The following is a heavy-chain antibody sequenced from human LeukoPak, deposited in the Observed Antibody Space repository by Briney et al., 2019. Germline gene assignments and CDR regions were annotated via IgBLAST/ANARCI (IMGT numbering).Heavy chain of an antibody. J-gene: IGHJ6*02. V-gene: IGHV1-8*01. CDR3: ARGWDIRRWTQWLLPYGLDV. D-gene: IGHD6-19*01. Sequence: ASVKVSRKPSGYTLTSYEINWVRQATGPGLGWVGWMYPNSGNTRYAQKFQGRVTMTRNTSISTAYMELSSLRSEDTAVYYCARGWDIRRWTQWLLPYGLDVWGQGTTVTVSS. CDR2: MYPNSGNT. CDR1: GYTLTSYE.